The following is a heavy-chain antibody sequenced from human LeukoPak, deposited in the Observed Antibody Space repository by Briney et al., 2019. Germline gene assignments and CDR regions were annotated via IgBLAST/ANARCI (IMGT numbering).Heavy chain of an antibody. V-gene: IGHV1-69*04. CDR3: ARESDTAMVTFDY. Sequence: SVKASCKASRGTFSSGAIGRARQAPGQGLEWLGRIIPIFGIANYAQKFQGRVTITADKSTSTAYMELSSLRSEDTAVYYCARESDTAMVTFDYWGQGTLVTVSS. J-gene: IGHJ4*02. CDR1: RGTFSSGA. CDR2: IIPIFGIA. D-gene: IGHD5-18*01.